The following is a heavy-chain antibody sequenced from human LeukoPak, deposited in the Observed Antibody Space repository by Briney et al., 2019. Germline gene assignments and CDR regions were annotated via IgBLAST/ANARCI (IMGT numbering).Heavy chain of an antibody. Sequence: GGSLRLSCAVSGITLSNYGMSWVRQAPGKGLEWVAGISGGAGGTNYADSVKGRFTISRDNAKNSLYLQMNSLRAEDTAVYYCAKVEVTTKLLYYYYGMDVWGQGTTVTVSS. CDR1: GITLSNYG. CDR2: ISGGAGGT. CDR3: AKVEVTTKLLYYYYGMDV. V-gene: IGHV3-23*01. D-gene: IGHD4-17*01. J-gene: IGHJ6*02.